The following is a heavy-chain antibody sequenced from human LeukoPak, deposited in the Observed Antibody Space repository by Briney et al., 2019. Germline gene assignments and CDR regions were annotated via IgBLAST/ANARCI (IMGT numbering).Heavy chain of an antibody. CDR2: ISGSGRST. V-gene: IGHV3-23*01. D-gene: IGHD2-21*01. CDR1: GFSFSNYA. J-gene: IGHJ4*02. CDR3: ARDGGGINSWVWAYDY. Sequence: PGGSLRLSCAASGFSFSNYAMSWVRQAPGKGLEWVSVISGSGRSTYYAGSVRGRFTISRDNSKNTLYLQVNSLSDEDAAVYYCARDGGGINSWVWAYDYWGQGALVTVSS.